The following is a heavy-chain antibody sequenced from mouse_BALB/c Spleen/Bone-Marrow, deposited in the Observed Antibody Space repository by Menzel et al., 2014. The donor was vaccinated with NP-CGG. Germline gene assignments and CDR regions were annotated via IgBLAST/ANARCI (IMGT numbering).Heavy chain of an antibody. CDR3: ARSFYGRSMDY. CDR2: IYPGNVNT. V-gene: IGHV1S56*01. CDR1: GYTFTXXX. Sequence: QVQLQQSGPELVKPGDSVRISCKASGYTFTXXXIXWLKQRPGQXXXWIGWIYPGNVNTKYNERFKGKATLTADKSSGTAYMXLSSLTSEDSAVYFCARSFYGRSMDYWGQGTSVTVSS. J-gene: IGHJ4*01. D-gene: IGHD1-1*01.